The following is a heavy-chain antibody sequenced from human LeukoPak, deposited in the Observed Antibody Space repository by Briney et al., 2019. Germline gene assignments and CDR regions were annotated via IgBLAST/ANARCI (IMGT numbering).Heavy chain of an antibody. CDR1: GFTFSSYW. V-gene: IGHV3-74*01. CDR3: ARVVSYYGSSYRLLDL. Sequence: PGGSLRLSCAAPGFTFSSYWIHWVRQAPGKGRVWVSRINSDGSSTSYADSVKGRFTISRDNAKNTLYLQMNSLRAEDTAVYYCARVVSYYGSSYRLLDLWGRGTLVTVSS. D-gene: IGHD3-10*01. CDR2: INSDGSST. J-gene: IGHJ2*01.